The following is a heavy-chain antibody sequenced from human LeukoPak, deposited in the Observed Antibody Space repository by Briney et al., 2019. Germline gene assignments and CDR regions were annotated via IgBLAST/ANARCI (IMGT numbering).Heavy chain of an antibody. CDR2: IYHSGST. D-gene: IGHD2-15*01. J-gene: IGHJ4*02. CDR3: ARWSRTGSSFDY. Sequence: SETLSLTCAVSGGSISSGGYSWSWIRQPPGKGLEWIGYIYHSGSTYYNPSLKSRVTISVDRSKNQFSLKLSSVTAADTAVYYCARWSRTGSSFDYWGQGTPVTVSS. V-gene: IGHV4-30-2*01. CDR1: GGSISSGGYS.